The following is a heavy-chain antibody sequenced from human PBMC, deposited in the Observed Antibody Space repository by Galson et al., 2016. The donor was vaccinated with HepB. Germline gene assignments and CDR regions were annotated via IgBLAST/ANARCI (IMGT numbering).Heavy chain of an antibody. V-gene: IGHV3-53*01. D-gene: IGHD6-19*01. J-gene: IGHJ4*02. Sequence: SLRLSCAAYEFTASSNYLNWIRQAPGKGLEWVSAIYSGGSTHYADSGKGRFTISRDNSKNTVYLEMKSLRAEETAVYYCARALSGWDGFDYWGQGTLGIVSS. CDR1: EFTASSNY. CDR2: IYSGGST. CDR3: ARALSGWDGFDY.